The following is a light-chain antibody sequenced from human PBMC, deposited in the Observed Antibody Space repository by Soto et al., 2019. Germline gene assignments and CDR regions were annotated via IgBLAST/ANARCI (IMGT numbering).Light chain of an antibody. V-gene: IGKV1-9*01. CDR1: QGISSH. CDR2: SAS. Sequence: IQLTQSPSSLSASVGDRVTITCRASQGISSHLAWYQQKPGKAPKVLIYSASTLESGVPSRFSGSGSGTDFNLTISTLQPEDFANSYCQPYKSLPLTFGGGTRVEIK. CDR3: QPYKSLPLT. J-gene: IGKJ4*01.